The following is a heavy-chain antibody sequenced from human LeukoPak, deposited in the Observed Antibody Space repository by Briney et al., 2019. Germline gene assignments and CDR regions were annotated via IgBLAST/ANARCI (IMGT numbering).Heavy chain of an antibody. Sequence: PSETLSLTCAVYGGSFSGYYWGWIRQPAGKGLEWIGRIYTTGSTNYNPSLKSRVTISVDTSKNQFSLKLTSVTAADTGMYYCARAGYTISYYSLDYWGQGALVTVSS. D-gene: IGHD1-26*01. CDR3: ARAGYTISYYSLDY. J-gene: IGHJ4*02. CDR2: IYTTGST. CDR1: GGSFSGYY. V-gene: IGHV4-59*10.